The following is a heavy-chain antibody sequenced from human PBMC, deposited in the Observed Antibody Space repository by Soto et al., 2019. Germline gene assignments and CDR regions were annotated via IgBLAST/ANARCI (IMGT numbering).Heavy chain of an antibody. CDR2: IGGRATSA. D-gene: IGHD3-22*01. V-gene: IGHV3-23*01. CDR3: AKSRYSDSSGDFYDF. J-gene: IGHJ4*02. CDR1: GFTFSNYA. Sequence: GGSLRLSCAASGFTFSNYAMSWVRQAPGKGLEWVSGIGGRATSAYYADSVKGRFAISRDNSYNTLFLQLNSLRAEDTAVYYCAKSRYSDSSGDFYDFWGQGTLVTVSS.